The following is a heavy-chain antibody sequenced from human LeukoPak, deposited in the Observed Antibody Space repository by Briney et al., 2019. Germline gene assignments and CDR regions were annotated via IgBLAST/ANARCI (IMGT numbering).Heavy chain of an antibody. CDR3: ARDLTIFGVVIPWGAFDI. D-gene: IGHD3-3*01. Sequence: SETLSLTCTVSGGSISSGSYYWSWIRQPAGKGLEWIGRIYTSGSTNYNPSLKSRVTISVDTSKNQFSLKLSSVTAADTAVYYCARDLTIFGVVIPWGAFDIWGQGTMVTVSS. CDR2: IYTSGST. V-gene: IGHV4-61*02. CDR1: GGSISSGSYY. J-gene: IGHJ3*02.